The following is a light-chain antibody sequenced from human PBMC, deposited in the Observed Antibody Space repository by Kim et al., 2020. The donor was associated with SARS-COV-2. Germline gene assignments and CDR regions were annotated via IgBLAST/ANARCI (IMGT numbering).Light chain of an antibody. CDR1: KIESKS. CDR2: YDS. Sequence: APGKTRRITCGVRKIESKSVHWYRQKPGQAPVLVIYYDSDRPSGIPERFSGSNSGNTATLTISRVEAGDEADYYCQVWDSSSDHPVFGGGTKLTVL. J-gene: IGLJ3*02. V-gene: IGLV3-21*04. CDR3: QVWDSSSDHPV.